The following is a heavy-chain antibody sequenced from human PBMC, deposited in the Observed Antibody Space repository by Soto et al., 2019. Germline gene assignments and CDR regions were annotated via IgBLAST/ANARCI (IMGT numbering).Heavy chain of an antibody. CDR1: GGSVSSYY. CDR3: ASSPYYYDSSGPDY. CDR2: SYTSGST. V-gene: IGHV4-4*07. D-gene: IGHD3-22*01. Sequence: PSETLSLTCTVSGGSVSSYYWSWIRQPAGKGLEWIGRSYTSGSTNYNPSLKSRVTMSVDTSKNLFSLKLSAVTAAGTAVYYCASSPYYYDSSGPDYWGQGTMVTVSS. J-gene: IGHJ4*02.